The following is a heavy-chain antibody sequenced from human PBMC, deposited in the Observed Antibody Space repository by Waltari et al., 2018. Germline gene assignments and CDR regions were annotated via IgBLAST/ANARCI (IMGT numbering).Heavy chain of an antibody. D-gene: IGHD7-27*01. CDR3: VTDDPGLGLDV. J-gene: IGHJ6*02. Sequence: EVQLVESGGGLVQPGGSLRLSCAASGFTFTKYWMHWVRQDAGKGLMWFAHSNSDGRSTTYGDSVKGRFTITRDNARDTVYLQMTSLRAEDTAVYFCVTDDPGLGLDVWGQGTTVTVSS. CDR2: SNSDGRST. CDR1: GFTFTKYW. V-gene: IGHV3-74*01.